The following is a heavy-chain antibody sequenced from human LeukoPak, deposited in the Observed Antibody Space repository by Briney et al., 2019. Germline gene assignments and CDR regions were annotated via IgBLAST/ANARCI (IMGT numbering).Heavy chain of an antibody. Sequence: GGXLRLSCAASGFTFSDYEMNWIRQTPGKGLEWISYISSRGNTVYYADSVKGRFTISRDKAKNSLFLQMNNLRVEDTGVYYCAWVATYYFDDWGQGILVTVSS. CDR1: GFTFSDYE. CDR2: ISSRGNTV. J-gene: IGHJ4*02. V-gene: IGHV3-48*03. D-gene: IGHD1-26*01. CDR3: AWVATYYFDD.